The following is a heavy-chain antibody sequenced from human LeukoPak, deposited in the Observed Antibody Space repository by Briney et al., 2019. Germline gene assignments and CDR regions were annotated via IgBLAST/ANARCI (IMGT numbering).Heavy chain of an antibody. CDR3: ARLPGIVATIERYFDY. Sequence: GESLKISCKHSEYSFPNYCIGWVRQMPGKGLEWMGIIYPDDSDTRYSPSFQGQVTISADKSISTAYLQWSSLKASDTAMYYCARLPGIVATIERYFDYWGQGTLVTVSS. V-gene: IGHV5-51*01. CDR2: IYPDDSDT. CDR1: EYSFPNYC. D-gene: IGHD5-12*01. J-gene: IGHJ4*02.